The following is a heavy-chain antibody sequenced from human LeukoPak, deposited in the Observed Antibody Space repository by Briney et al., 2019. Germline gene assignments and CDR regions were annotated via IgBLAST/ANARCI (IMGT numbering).Heavy chain of an antibody. CDR3: ARNSGSYQEFDY. J-gene: IGHJ4*02. CDR2: IYYSGST. D-gene: IGHD1-26*01. V-gene: IGHV4-59*12. Sequence: PSETLSLTCTVSGGSISSYYWSWIRQPPGKGLEWIGYIYYSGSTNYNPSLKSRVTISVDTSKNQFSLKLSSVTAADTAVYYCARNSGSYQEFDYWGQGTLVTVSS. CDR1: GGSISSYY.